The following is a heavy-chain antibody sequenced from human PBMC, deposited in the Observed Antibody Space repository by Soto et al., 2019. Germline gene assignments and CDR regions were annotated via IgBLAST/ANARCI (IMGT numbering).Heavy chain of an antibody. CDR2: TRGYGTYT. D-gene: IGHD6-19*01. J-gene: IGHJ4*02. V-gene: IGHV3-48*02. CDR3: ASPAVPDKQEFDY. CDR1: RFTLSSHG. Sequence: EVQLVESGGGLVRRGGSLRISCVASRFTLSSHGLNWIRHVPGKGLEGLSYTRGYGTYTYYADSVKGRFTITRDNAKKSLYRQMDSLRDEDTAVDYCASPAVPDKQEFDYWGQGTLVTVSS.